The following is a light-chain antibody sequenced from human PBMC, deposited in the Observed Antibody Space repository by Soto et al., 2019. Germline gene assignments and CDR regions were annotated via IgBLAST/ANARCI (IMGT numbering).Light chain of an antibody. CDR3: QQYESYWT. V-gene: IGKV1-5*01. CDR2: DAS. CDR1: QSISSR. J-gene: IGKJ1*01. Sequence: DIPLTQSLSTLSEAAGERVNIXCRASQSISSRLAWYQLKPGKAPKLLIYDASSLESGVPSRFSGSGSGTQFTLTITSLQPDDFATYYCQQYESYWTFGQGTKVDIK.